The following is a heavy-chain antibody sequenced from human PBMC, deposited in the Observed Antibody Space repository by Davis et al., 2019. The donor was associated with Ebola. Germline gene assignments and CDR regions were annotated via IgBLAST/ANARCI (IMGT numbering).Heavy chain of an antibody. CDR3: ARETTPPKYCSGGSCYPVRSSGDGMDV. CDR2: IYYSGST. D-gene: IGHD2-15*01. V-gene: IGHV4-31*03. Sequence: PSETLSLTCTVSGGAISSGGYYWSWIRQHPGKGLEWIGYIYYSGSTYYNPSLKSRVTISVDTSKNQFSLKLSSVTAADTAVYYCARETTPPKYCSGGSCYPVRSSGDGMDVWGQGTTVTVSS. J-gene: IGHJ6*02. CDR1: GGAISSGGYY.